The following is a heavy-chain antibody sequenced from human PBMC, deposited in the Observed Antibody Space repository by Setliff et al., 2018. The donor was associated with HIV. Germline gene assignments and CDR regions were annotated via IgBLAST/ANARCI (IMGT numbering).Heavy chain of an antibody. CDR3: ARRTIWGDAFDI. J-gene: IGHJ3*02. V-gene: IGHV4-38-2*02. Sequence: PSETLSLTCNVPGYSISSGFYWGWIRQPPGKGLEWIGNIFHSGNTDQNPSLKSRVTMSVETSENQFSLRLNSVTAADTAVYYCARRTIWGDAFDIWGRGTMVTVSS. D-gene: IGHD3-16*01. CDR2: IFHSGNT. CDR1: GYSISSGFY.